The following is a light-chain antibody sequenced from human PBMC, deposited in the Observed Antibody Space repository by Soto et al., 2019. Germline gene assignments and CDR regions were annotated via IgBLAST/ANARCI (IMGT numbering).Light chain of an antibody. CDR2: DAS. Sequence: DIQLTQSPSSLSASVGDRVTITCRASQDISNYLNWYQQRQGKAPKLLIYDASNLERGVPSRFSGTRSGTHFTFALTSLQPEDVATYYCQQSDSLPSTFGQGTRLEI. V-gene: IGKV1-33*01. J-gene: IGKJ5*01. CDR3: QQSDSLPST. CDR1: QDISNY.